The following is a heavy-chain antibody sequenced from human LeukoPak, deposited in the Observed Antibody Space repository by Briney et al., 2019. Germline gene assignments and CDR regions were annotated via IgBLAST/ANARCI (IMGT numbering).Heavy chain of an antibody. CDR2: IKQDGSEK. CDR1: GFTFSSYW. D-gene: IGHD1-14*01. V-gene: IGHV3-7*03. Sequence: GGSLILSCAASGFTFSSYWMSWVRQAPGKGLEWVANIKQDGSEKYYVDSVKGRFTISRDNAKSSLYLQMNSLRAEDTAVYYCARAGTLGYAFDIWGQGTMVTVSS. CDR3: ARAGTLGYAFDI. J-gene: IGHJ3*02.